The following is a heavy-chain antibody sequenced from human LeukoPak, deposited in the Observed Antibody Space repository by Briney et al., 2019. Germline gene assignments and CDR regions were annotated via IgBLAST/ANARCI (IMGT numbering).Heavy chain of an antibody. CDR1: KFTFSRYS. V-gene: IGHV3-21*06. D-gene: IGHD1-26*01. CDR2: ISGSGGSI. Sequence: TGGSLRLSCAASKFTFSRYSMNWVRQAPGKGLEWVSSISGSGGSIYYANSLQGRFTISRDNAKNTLYLQMNSLRAEDTAVYHCPREGTQWERPFDSWGQGTLVTVSS. CDR3: PREGTQWERPFDS. J-gene: IGHJ4*02.